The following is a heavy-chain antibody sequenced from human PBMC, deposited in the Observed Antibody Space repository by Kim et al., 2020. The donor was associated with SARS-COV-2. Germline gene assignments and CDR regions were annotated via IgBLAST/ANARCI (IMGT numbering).Heavy chain of an antibody. CDR3: ARVRLYYGSGSYYPARHYGMDV. V-gene: IGHV4-34*01. Sequence: SETLSLTCAVYGGSFSGYYWSWIRQPPGKGLEWIGEINHSGSTNYNPSLKSRVTISVDTSKNQFSLKLSSVTAADTAVYYCARVRLYYGSGSYYPARHYGMDVWGQGTTVTVSS. J-gene: IGHJ6*02. D-gene: IGHD3-10*01. CDR1: GGSFSGYY. CDR2: INHSGST.